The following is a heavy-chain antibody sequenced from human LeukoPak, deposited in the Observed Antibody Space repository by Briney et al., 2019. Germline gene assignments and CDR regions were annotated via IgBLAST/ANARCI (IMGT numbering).Heavy chain of an antibody. CDR3: ARQSAYYYGSGSYYNTGRSDY. Sequence: SETLSLTCAVYGGSFSGYYWSWIRQPPGKGLEWIGEINHSGSTNYNPSLKSRVTISVDTSKNQFSLKLSSVTAADTAVYYCARQSAYYYGSGSYYNTGRSDYWGQGTLVTVSS. V-gene: IGHV4-34*01. J-gene: IGHJ4*02. CDR2: INHSGST. D-gene: IGHD3-10*01. CDR1: GGSFSGYY.